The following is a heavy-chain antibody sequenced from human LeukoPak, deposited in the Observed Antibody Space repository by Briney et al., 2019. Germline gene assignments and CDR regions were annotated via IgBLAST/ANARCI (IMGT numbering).Heavy chain of an antibody. J-gene: IGHJ5*02. CDR2: IYYSGST. CDR1: GGSISSYY. V-gene: IGHV4-59*08. Sequence: PSETLSLTCTVSGGSISSYYWSWIRQPPGKGLEWIGYIYYSGSTNYNPSLKSRVTISVDTSKNQFSLKLSSVTAADTAVYYCARHVMSSSWYWNVWFDPWGQGTLVTVSS. D-gene: IGHD6-13*01. CDR3: ARHVMSSSWYWNVWFDP.